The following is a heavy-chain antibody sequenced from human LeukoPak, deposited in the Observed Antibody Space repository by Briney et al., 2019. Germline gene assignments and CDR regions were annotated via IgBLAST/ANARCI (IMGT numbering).Heavy chain of an antibody. CDR1: GGSISSYY. V-gene: IGHV4-59*01. J-gene: IGHJ3*02. CDR2: IYYSGST. Sequence: SETLSLTCTVSGGSISSYYWSWIRQPPGKGLEWIGYIYYSGSTNYNPSLKSRVTISVDTSKNQFSLKLSSVTAADTAVYYCARVPGQVAFDIWGQGTMVTVSS. CDR3: ARVPGQVAFDI.